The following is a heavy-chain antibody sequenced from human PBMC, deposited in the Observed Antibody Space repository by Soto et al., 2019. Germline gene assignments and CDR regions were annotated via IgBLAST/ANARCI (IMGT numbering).Heavy chain of an antibody. V-gene: IGHV4-39*01. J-gene: IGHJ4*02. CDR1: GGSISSSSYY. CDR3: ARQMAAFYDILTGQEYYFDY. CDR2: IYYSGST. Sequence: SETLSLTCTVSGGSISSSSYYWGWIRQPPGKGLEWIGSIYYSGSTYYNPSLKSRVTISVDTSKNQFSLKLSSVTAADTAVYYCARQMAAFYDILTGQEYYFDYWGQGTLVTVSS. D-gene: IGHD3-9*01.